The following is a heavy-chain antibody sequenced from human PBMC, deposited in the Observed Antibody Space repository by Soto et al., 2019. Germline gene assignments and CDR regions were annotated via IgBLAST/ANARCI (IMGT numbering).Heavy chain of an antibody. J-gene: IGHJ5*02. CDR1: GGSISSYY. CDR2: IYYSGST. V-gene: IGHV4-59*12. Sequence: PSETLSLTCTVSGGSISSYYWSWIRQPPGKGLEWIGYIYYSGSTLYNPSLRGRLTLSADTSRNQLSLYLTSVTAADTAVYYCVRGGIAGHWFDPWARESWSPSPQ. D-gene: IGHD2-15*01. CDR3: VRGGIAGHWFDP.